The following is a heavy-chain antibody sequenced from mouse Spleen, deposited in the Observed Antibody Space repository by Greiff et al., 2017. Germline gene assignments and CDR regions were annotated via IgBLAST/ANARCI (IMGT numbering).Heavy chain of an antibody. D-gene: IGHD1-1*01. V-gene: IGHV1-18*01. CDR1: GYTFTDYN. CDR2: INPNNGGT. CDR3: AKTTVVTRYWYFDV. J-gene: IGHJ1*01. Sequence: VQLKESGPELVKPGASVKIPCKASGYTFTDYNMDWVKQSHGKSLEWIGDINPNNGGTIYNQKFKGKATLTVDKSSSTAYMELRSLTSEDTAVYYCAKTTVVTRYWYFDVWGAGTTVTVSS.